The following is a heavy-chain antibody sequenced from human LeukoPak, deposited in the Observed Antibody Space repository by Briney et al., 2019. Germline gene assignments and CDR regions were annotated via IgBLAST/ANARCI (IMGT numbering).Heavy chain of an antibody. CDR3: ARDHDWGFDY. Sequence: GGSLRLSCAASGFTFKDYGMNWVRQAPGKGLEFVSYISSSHIYYADSVKGRLTISRDNAKNSLYLEMNSLRAEDTAVYYCARDHDWGFDYWGQGILVTVSS. D-gene: IGHD2-21*01. J-gene: IGHJ4*02. CDR2: ISSSHI. CDR1: GFTFKDYG. V-gene: IGHV3-48*01.